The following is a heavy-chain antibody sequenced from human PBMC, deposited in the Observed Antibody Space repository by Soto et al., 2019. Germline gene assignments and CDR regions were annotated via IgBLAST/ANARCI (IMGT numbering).Heavy chain of an antibody. CDR3: ARVDLGAYFDY. D-gene: IGHD1-26*01. CDR2: ISYSGST. Sequence: QVQLQESGPGLVKPSETLSLTCTVSGGSISSYYWSWIRQPPGKGLEWIGYISYSGSTDYNPSLKSRVTISVDTSKNQFSLKLTSVTAADTAVYYCARVDLGAYFDYWGQGTLVTVSS. CDR1: GGSISSYY. V-gene: IGHV4-59*01. J-gene: IGHJ4*02.